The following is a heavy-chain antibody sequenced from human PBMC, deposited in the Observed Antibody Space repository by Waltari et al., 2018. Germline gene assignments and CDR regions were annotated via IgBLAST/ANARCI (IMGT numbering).Heavy chain of an antibody. CDR1: GGSFSGYY. J-gene: IGHJ6*04. CDR3: ARGGVVLRDRRADV. D-gene: IGHD2-15*01. Sequence: QVQLQQWGAGLLKPSETLSLTCAVYGGSFSGYYWSWIRQPPGKGLEWIGEINHSGSTNYNPSLKSRVTISVDTSKNQFSLKLSSVTAADTAVYYCARGGVVLRDRRADVWGKGTTVTVSS. CDR2: INHSGST. V-gene: IGHV4-34*01.